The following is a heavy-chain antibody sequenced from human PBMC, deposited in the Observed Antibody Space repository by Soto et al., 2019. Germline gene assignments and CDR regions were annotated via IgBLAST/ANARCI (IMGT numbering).Heavy chain of an antibody. D-gene: IGHD1-20*01. Sequence: GGSLRLSCAASGFTFSDYYMSWIRQAPGKGLEWVSYISSSGSTIYYADSVKGRFTISRDNAKNSLYLQMNSLRAEDTAVYYCAIVLYNWNRQDAFDIWGQGTMVTVSS. CDR1: GFTFSDYY. J-gene: IGHJ3*02. CDR3: AIVLYNWNRQDAFDI. V-gene: IGHV3-11*01. CDR2: ISSSGSTI.